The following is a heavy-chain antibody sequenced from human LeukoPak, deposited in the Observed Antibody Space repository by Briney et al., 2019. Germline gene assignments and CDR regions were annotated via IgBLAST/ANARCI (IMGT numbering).Heavy chain of an antibody. D-gene: IGHD3-10*01. CDR1: GGSISSGGYY. J-gene: IGHJ5*02. CDR3: ARHIPYGSDLPGGWFDP. V-gene: IGHV4-30-2*01. Sequence: NHSETLSLTCTVSGGSISSGGYYWSWIRQPPGKGLEWIGYIYHSGITYYNPSLKSRVTISVDRSKNQFSLKLSSVTAADTAVYYCARHIPYGSDLPGGWFDPWGQGTLVTVSS. CDR2: IYHSGIT.